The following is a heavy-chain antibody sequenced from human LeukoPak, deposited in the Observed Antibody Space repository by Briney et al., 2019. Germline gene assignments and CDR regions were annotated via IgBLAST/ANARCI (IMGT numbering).Heavy chain of an antibody. CDR1: GFTFSSYA. V-gene: IGHV3-23*01. CDR2: ISGSGGST. J-gene: IGHJ4*02. D-gene: IGHD3-16*01. Sequence: GGPLRLSCAASGFTFSSYAMSWVRQAPGKGLEWVSAISGSGGSTYYADSVKGRFTISRDNSRDTLYLQMNSLRAEDTAVYYCAKGYYDYVWGSYYFDYWGQGTLVTVSS. CDR3: AKGYYDYVWGSYYFDY.